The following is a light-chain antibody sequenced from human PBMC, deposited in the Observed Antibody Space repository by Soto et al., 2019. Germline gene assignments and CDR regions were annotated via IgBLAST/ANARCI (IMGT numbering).Light chain of an antibody. Sequence: EIVLTQSPGTLSLSPGERATLSCRASQSVSRSYLAWDQQKPGQAPRLLIYGTSSRATDIPDRFSDSGSGTDFTPTISRLEPEDLAVYYCQQDDSTPWTFGQGTKVEIK. J-gene: IGKJ1*01. CDR3: QQDDSTPWT. CDR2: GTS. V-gene: IGKV3-20*01. CDR1: QSVSRSY.